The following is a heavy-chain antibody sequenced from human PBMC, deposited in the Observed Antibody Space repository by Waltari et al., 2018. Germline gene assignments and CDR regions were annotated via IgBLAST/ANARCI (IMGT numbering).Heavy chain of an antibody. V-gene: IGHV3-9*01. CDR2: ISWNSGSI. J-gene: IGHJ4*02. CDR3: AKDVRSYDSSQTDY. Sequence: EVQLVESGGGLVQPGRSLRLSCAASGFTFDDYAMHWVRQAPGKGLEWVSGISWNSGSIGYADSVKGRFTSSRDNAKNSLYLQMNSLRAEDTALYYCAKDVRSYDSSQTDYWGQGTLVTVSS. D-gene: IGHD3-22*01. CDR1: GFTFDDYA.